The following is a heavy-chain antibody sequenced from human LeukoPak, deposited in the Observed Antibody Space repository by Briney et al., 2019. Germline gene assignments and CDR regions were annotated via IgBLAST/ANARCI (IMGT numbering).Heavy chain of an antibody. V-gene: IGHV1-2*06. CDR2: INPNSGGT. J-gene: IGHJ4*02. CDR3: ARGGPPPWAHQNYYGSGSYYISLPDY. Sequence: ASVKVSCKASGYTFTGYYMHWVRQAPGQGLEWMGRINPNSGGTNYAQKFQGRVTMTRDTSISTAYMELSRLRSDDTAVYYCARGGPPPWAHQNYYGSGSYYISLPDYWGQGTLVTVSS. D-gene: IGHD3-10*01. CDR1: GYTFTGYY.